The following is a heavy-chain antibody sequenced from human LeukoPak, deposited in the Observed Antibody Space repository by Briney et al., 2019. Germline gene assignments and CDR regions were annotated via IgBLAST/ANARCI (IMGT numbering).Heavy chain of an antibody. CDR1: GYTLTELS. V-gene: IGHV1-24*01. D-gene: IGHD2-15*01. CDR2: FDPEDGEK. CDR3: ATFPPQPDIVVVVAATSWFDP. Sequence: ASVQDSCMVSGYTLTELSMHWVRQAPGKGVEWMGGFDPEDGEKNYAEKFQGRVTMTEGTSPDPPYMELSSLRSEDTAVYYCATFPPQPDIVVVVAATSWFDPWGEGTLLTVPS. J-gene: IGHJ5*02.